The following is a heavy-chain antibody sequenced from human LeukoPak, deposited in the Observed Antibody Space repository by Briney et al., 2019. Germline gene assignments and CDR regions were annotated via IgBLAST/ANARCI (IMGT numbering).Heavy chain of an antibody. CDR2: IGIDSGNT. CDR3: AKDISHKLPGGFIDY. D-gene: IGHD2-15*01. J-gene: IGHJ4*02. Sequence: GGSLRLSCAASGFTFSDYSMNWVRQAPGKGLEWISYIGIDSGNTNYADSVKGRFTISGDNAKNSLYLQMNSLRAEDTALYYCAKDISHKLPGGFIDYWGQGTLVTVSS. V-gene: IGHV3-48*04. CDR1: GFTFSDYS.